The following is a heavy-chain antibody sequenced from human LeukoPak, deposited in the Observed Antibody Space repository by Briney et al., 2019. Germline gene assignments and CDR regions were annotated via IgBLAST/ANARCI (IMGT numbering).Heavy chain of an antibody. J-gene: IGHJ5*02. CDR1: GGSISSSSYY. V-gene: IGHV4-39*01. CDR3: ARHDGYGDYVERLRNWFDP. CDR2: IYYSGST. D-gene: IGHD4-17*01. Sequence: PSETLSLTCTVSGGSISSSSYYWGWIRQPPGKGLEWIGSIYYSGSTNYNPSLKSRVTISVDTSKNQFSLKLSSVTAADTAVYYCARHDGYGDYVERLRNWFDPWGQGTLVTVSS.